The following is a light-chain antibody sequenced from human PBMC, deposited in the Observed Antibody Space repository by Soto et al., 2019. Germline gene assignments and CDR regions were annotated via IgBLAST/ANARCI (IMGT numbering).Light chain of an antibody. J-gene: IGLJ2*01. CDR3: SSYTSRSTPL. CDR2: EVS. Sequence: QSALTQPASVSGSPGQSITISCTGTSSDVGAYDYVSWYQQHPGKAPKLMIYEVSNRPSGVSTRFSGSKSGNTASLTISGLHAEDEADYHCSSYTSRSTPLFGGRTKLTVL. V-gene: IGLV2-14*01. CDR1: SSDVGAYDY.